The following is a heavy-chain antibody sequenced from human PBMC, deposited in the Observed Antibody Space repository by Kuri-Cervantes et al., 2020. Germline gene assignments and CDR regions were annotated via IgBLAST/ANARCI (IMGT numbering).Heavy chain of an antibody. CDR2: IRSRAYGGTT. V-gene: IGHV3-49*03. J-gene: IGHJ3*02. Sequence: QTLSLTGAASGFTFSSYSMNWIRQAPGKGLEWVGLIRSRAYGGTTEYAASVGGRFTISRDDSQRIAYLQMNSLNTEDTAVYYCARDASFFAFDIWGQGTMVTVSS. CDR1: GFTFSSYS. D-gene: IGHD1-26*01. CDR3: ARDASFFAFDI.